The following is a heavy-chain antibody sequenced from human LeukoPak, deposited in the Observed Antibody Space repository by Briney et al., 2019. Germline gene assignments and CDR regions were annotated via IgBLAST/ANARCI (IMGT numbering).Heavy chain of an antibody. CDR1: GFTFSSYW. J-gene: IGHJ4*02. D-gene: IGHD6-6*01. CDR3: ARVVMGYSSSAVDY. V-gene: IGHV3-7*05. CDR2: IKQDGCEK. Sequence: QSGGSLRLSCAASGFTFSSYWMSWVRQAPGKGLEWVANIKQDGCEKNYVDSVKGRFTISRDNAKNSMYLQMNSLRAEDTAVYYCARVVMGYSSSAVDYWGQGTLVTVSS.